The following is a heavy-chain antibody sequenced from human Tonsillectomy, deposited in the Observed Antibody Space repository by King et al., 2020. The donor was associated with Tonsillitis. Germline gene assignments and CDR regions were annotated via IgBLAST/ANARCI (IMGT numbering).Heavy chain of an antibody. Sequence: VQLVESGGGVVQPGGSLRLSCTASGFTFSSYGMHWVRKAPGKGLKWVAFIPYDGRNKYYADSVKGRFTISRDNSKNTLYVQINSLRAEDTAVYYCAKDSSYYGSGLDYWGQGTLVTVSS. V-gene: IGHV3-30*02. D-gene: IGHD3-10*01. CDR3: AKDSSYYGSGLDY. CDR1: GFTFSSYG. CDR2: IPYDGRNK. J-gene: IGHJ4*02.